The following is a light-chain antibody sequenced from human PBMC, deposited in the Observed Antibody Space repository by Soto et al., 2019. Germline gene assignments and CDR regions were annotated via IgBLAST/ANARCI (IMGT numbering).Light chain of an antibody. J-gene: IGKJ2*01. Sequence: EIVLTQSPGTLSLSPGERATLSCRASQSVSSSYLAWYQHKPGRAPRLLIYGASSRATGIPDRFSGSGSGTDFTLTISRLEPEDFAVYYCQQYGSSPHIFGQGTKLEIK. V-gene: IGKV3-20*01. CDR3: QQYGSSPHI. CDR2: GAS. CDR1: QSVSSSY.